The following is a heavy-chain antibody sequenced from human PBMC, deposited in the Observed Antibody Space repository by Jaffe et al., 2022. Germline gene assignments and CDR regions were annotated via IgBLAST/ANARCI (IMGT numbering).Heavy chain of an antibody. D-gene: IGHD3-10*01. CDR1: GFTFSSYA. Sequence: EVQLLESGGGLVQPGGSLRLSCAASGFTFSSYAMSWVRQAPGKGLEWVSAISGSGGSTYYADSVKGRFTISRDNSKNTLYLQMNSLRAEDTAVYYCAKDPSGSYYNALYNWFDPWGQGTLVTVSS. V-gene: IGHV3-23*01. J-gene: IGHJ5*02. CDR3: AKDPSGSYYNALYNWFDP. CDR2: ISGSGGST.